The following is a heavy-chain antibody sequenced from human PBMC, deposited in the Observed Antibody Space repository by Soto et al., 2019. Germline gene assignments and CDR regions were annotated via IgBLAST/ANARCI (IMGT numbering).Heavy chain of an antibody. V-gene: IGHV3-21*01. CDR1: GFTFSSYS. J-gene: IGHJ6*02. CDR2: ISSSSSYI. Sequence: EVQLVESGGGLVKPGGSLRLSCAASGFTFSSYSMNWVRQAPGKGLEWVSSISSSSSYIYYADSVKGRFTISRDNAKNSLYLQMNSMRVDDTARYYCARLISYYYGMDVCSQGTTVTVSS. CDR3: ARLISYYYGMDV.